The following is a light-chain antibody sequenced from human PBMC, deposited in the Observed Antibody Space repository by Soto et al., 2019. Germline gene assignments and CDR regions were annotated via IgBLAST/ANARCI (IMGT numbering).Light chain of an antibody. CDR3: QHYNNWPPWT. J-gene: IGKJ1*01. CDR1: QTVSNY. V-gene: IGKV3D-15*01. CDR2: DAS. Sequence: EIVLTQSPGTLSLSPGERATLSCRASQTVSNYLAWYQQKPGLAPRLLIYDASTRATGIPDRFSGSGSGTDFTLTISSLQSEDFAVYYCQHYNNWPPWTFGQGTKVDIK.